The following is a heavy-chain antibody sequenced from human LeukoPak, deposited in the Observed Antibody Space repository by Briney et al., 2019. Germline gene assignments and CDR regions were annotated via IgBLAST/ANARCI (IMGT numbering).Heavy chain of an antibody. J-gene: IGHJ4*02. CDR2: ISGSGGRT. V-gene: IGHV3-23*01. D-gene: IGHD3-10*01. CDR3: AKALLLFSSDYFDY. Sequence: GGAPRLSSGTARDNCSDYAMTWVRRALGQRLEGVSAISGSGGRTYYADSLKGRFNISRDNSKNTLYLQMNSLRAEDTAVYYCAKALLLFSSDYFDYWGQGTLVTVSS. CDR1: RDNCSDYA.